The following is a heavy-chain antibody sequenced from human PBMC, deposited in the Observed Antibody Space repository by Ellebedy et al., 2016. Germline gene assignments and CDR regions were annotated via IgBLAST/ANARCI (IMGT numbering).Heavy chain of an antibody. CDR2: ISGSGSRT. CDR1: GFTFTNYA. J-gene: IGHJ4*02. CDR3: AKDSFGQQVIEEPGY. V-gene: IGHV3-23*01. Sequence: GESLKISXAASGFTFTNYAMSWVRQAPGKGLEWVSGISGSGSRTYYADSVKGRFTSSRDNSKNTLYLQMKSLRVEDTAVYYCAKDSFGQQVIEEPGYWGQGTLVTVSS. D-gene: IGHD6-13*01.